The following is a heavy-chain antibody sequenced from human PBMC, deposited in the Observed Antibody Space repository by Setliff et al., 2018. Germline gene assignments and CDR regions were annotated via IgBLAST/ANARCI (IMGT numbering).Heavy chain of an antibody. D-gene: IGHD5-12*01. CDR1: GYTFTSHY. CDR3: ARDGVATNPPWYFDY. J-gene: IGHJ4*02. Sequence: ASVKVSCKASGYTFTSHYMHWVRQAPGLGLEWMGTINPSSGRTSYAQKFQGRVTMTRDTSTSTVYMDMSSLRSDDTAVFYCARDGVATNPPWYFDYWGQGTLVTVSS. V-gene: IGHV1-46*01. CDR2: INPSSGRT.